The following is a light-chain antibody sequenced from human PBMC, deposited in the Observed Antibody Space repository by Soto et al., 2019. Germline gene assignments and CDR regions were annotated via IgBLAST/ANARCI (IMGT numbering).Light chain of an antibody. CDR2: AAS. CDR1: QSVSIW. V-gene: IGKV1-39*01. J-gene: IGKJ5*01. Sequence: DIQMTQSPSTLSASAGDRVTISCRASQSVSIWLAWYQQEPGKAPKLLIYAASSLQRGVPSRFSGSGSGTDFTLTISSLQPEDFTTYYCQQNYNTLITFGQGTRLEI. CDR3: QQNYNTLIT.